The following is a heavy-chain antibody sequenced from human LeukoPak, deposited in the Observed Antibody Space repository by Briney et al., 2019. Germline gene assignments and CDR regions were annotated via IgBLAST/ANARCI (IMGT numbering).Heavy chain of an antibody. CDR2: IFYSGST. V-gene: IGHV4-39*01. CDR3: ARQFRIAVAGSDEEVDDY. CDR1: GVSIDRSNSY. D-gene: IGHD6-19*01. Sequence: SETLSLTCSVSGVSIDRSNSYWGWIRHPPGKGLEWIGSIFYSGSTYYNPSLKTRVTISVDTSKNQFSLKLSSVTAADTAVYYCARQFRIAVAGSDEEVDDYWGQGTLVTVSS. J-gene: IGHJ4*02.